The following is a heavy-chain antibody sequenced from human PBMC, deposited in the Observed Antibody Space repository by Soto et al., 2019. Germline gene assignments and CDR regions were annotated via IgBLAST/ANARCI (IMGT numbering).Heavy chain of an antibody. CDR2: ISSSSSYI. V-gene: IGHV3-21*01. Sequence: VGSLRLSCAASGFTFSSYSMNWVRQAPGKGLEWVSSISSSSSYIYYADSVKGRFTISRDNAKNSLYLQMNSLRAEDTAVYYCAKEAGELSTRSFDYWGQGTLVTVSS. CDR3: AKEAGELSTRSFDY. D-gene: IGHD3-16*02. J-gene: IGHJ4*02. CDR1: GFTFSSYS.